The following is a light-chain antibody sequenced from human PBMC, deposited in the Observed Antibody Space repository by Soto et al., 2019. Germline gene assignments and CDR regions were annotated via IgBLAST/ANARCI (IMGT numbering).Light chain of an antibody. J-gene: IGKJ1*01. CDR2: DAS. CDR3: QQRSNWPPWT. Sequence: IFMTQSPSTLSVSTGERATLSCRASQSVSSYLAWYQQKPGQAPRLLIYDASNRATGIPARFSGSGSGTDFTLTISSLEPEDFAVYYCQQRSNWPPWTFGQGTKVDIK. V-gene: IGKV3-11*01. CDR1: QSVSSY.